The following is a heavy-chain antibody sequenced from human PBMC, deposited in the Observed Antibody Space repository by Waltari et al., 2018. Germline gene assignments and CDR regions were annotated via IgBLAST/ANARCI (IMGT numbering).Heavy chain of an antibody. J-gene: IGHJ4*02. V-gene: IGHV1-69*01. CDR2: IIPILGTA. CDR3: ASPVRFGSGSYFDY. Sequence: QVQLVQSGAEVKKPGSSVKVSCKASGGTFSSYAISWVRQAPGQGLEWMGGIIPILGTANYAQKFQGRVTITADEATSTAYMELSSLRSEDTAVYYCASPVRFGSGSYFDYWGQGTLVTVSS. D-gene: IGHD3-10*01. CDR1: GGTFSSYA.